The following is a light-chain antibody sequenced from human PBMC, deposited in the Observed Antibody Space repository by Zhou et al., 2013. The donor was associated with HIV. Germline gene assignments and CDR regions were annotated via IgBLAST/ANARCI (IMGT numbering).Light chain of an antibody. CDR2: GAS. CDR1: QSVSSIY. Sequence: EIVLTQSPGTLSLSPGERATLSCRASQSVSSIYLAWYQQKPGQAPRLLIFGASNRAPDRATGIPDRFSASGSGTDFTLSINSLQSEDFAVYYCQQYNNWPPYTFGQGTKLEI. J-gene: IGKJ2*01. V-gene: IGKV3-20*01. CDR3: QQYNNWPPYT.